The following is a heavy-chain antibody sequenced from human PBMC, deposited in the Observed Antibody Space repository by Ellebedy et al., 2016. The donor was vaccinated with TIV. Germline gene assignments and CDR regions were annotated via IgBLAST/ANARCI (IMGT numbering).Heavy chain of an antibody. Sequence: MPSETLSLTCAVYGGSFSGYYWSWIRQPPGKGLEWIGEINHSGSTNYNPSLKSRVTISVDTSKNQFSLKLSSVTAADTAVYYCARGWILRYFDWLRNGRWFDPWGQGTLVTVSS. CDR2: INHSGST. CDR3: ARGWILRYFDWLRNGRWFDP. V-gene: IGHV4-34*01. CDR1: GGSFSGYY. J-gene: IGHJ5*02. D-gene: IGHD3-9*01.